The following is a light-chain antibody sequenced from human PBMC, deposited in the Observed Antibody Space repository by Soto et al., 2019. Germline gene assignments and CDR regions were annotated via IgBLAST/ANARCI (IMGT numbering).Light chain of an antibody. Sequence: EIVMTQSPATLSVSPGERATLSCRASQSVSSNFAWYQQKPGQHPRLLIYGASTRATGIPASFSGSGSGTEFTLTISSLQSEDFAVYYCQQYNNWPYTFGQGTKLEIK. J-gene: IGKJ2*01. CDR2: GAS. CDR3: QQYNNWPYT. CDR1: QSVSSN. V-gene: IGKV3-15*01.